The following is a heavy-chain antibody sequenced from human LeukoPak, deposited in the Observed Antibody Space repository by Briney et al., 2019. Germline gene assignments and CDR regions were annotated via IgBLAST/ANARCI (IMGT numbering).Heavy chain of an antibody. CDR1: GFTVSSTY. J-gene: IGHJ4*02. D-gene: IGHD1-1*01. CDR3: TRYNVGFES. Sequence: PGGSLRLSCAASGFTVSSTYMNWVRQAPGKGLEWVSVIYAGGSTYYADSVKGRFTISRDNSKNTLYLQMNSLKTEDTAVYYCTRYNVGFESWGQGTLVTVSS. CDR2: IYAGGST. V-gene: IGHV3-53*01.